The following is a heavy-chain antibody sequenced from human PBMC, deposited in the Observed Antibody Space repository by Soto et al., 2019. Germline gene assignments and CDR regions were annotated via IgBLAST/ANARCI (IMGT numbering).Heavy chain of an antibody. CDR2: MNPNSGNT. V-gene: IGHV1-8*01. Sequence: ASVKVSCKASGYTFTSYDINCVRQATGQGLEWMGWMNPNSGNTGYAQKFQGRVTMTRNTSISTAYMELSSLRSEDTAVYYCARSGSIFGVVSFDPWGQGTLVTVSS. J-gene: IGHJ5*02. CDR1: GYTFTSYD. CDR3: ARSGSIFGVVSFDP. D-gene: IGHD3-3*01.